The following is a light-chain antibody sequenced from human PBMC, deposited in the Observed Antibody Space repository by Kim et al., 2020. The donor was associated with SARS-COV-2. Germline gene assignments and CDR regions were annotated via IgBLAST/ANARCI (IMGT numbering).Light chain of an antibody. Sequence: QFVTIPCTGTSSDVGGYNYVSWYQQHPGKAPKPMIYDVSKRPSGVPDRFSGSKSGNTASLTISGLQAEDEADYYCCSYAGSYTNYVFGTGTKVTVL. CDR1: SSDVGGYNY. V-gene: IGLV2-11*01. CDR3: CSYAGSYTNYV. CDR2: DVS. J-gene: IGLJ1*01.